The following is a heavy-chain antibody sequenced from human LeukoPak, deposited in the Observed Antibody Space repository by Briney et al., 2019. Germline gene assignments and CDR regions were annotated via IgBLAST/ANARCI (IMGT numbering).Heavy chain of an antibody. CDR3: AREGHDGSGSSYYFDY. Sequence: SETLSLTCTVSGGSISSYYWSWIRQPPGKGLEWIGYIYYSGSTYYNPSLKSRVTISVDTSKNQFSLKLSSVTAADTAVYYCAREGHDGSGSSYYFDYWGQGTLVTVSS. D-gene: IGHD3-10*01. CDR1: GGSISSYY. V-gene: IGHV4-59*12. CDR2: IYYSGST. J-gene: IGHJ4*02.